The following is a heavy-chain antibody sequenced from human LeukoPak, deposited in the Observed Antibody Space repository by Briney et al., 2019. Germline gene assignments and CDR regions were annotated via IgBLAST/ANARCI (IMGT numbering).Heavy chain of an antibody. D-gene: IGHD5-18*01. CDR1: GFSLSTSGTC. J-gene: IGHJ4*02. Sequence: SGPTLVNPTQTLTLTCTFSGFSLSTSGTCVSWIRQPPGKALEWLARIDWDDDKYYSTSLKARLTISKDTSKNQVVLTMTNMDPVDTATYYCARIRGGGYSYDSFDYWGQGTLVTVSS. V-gene: IGHV2-70*11. CDR3: ARIRGGGYSYDSFDY. CDR2: IDWDDDK.